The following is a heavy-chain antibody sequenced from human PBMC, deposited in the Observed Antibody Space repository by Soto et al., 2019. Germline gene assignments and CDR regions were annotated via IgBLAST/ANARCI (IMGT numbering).Heavy chain of an antibody. D-gene: IGHD3-16*02. CDR1: GFTFSTYA. V-gene: IGHV3-23*01. J-gene: IGHJ6*02. CDR2: IGSSDAYT. Sequence: ELRLLESGGGLVQSGGSLRLSCAASGFTFSTYAMSWVRRAPGKGLEWVSTIGSSDAYTYYVASVRGRFTISRDNFQSTLYLQMNSLRAEDTAVYYCTGALDLPPYYFYYGMDLWGQGTTVTVSS. CDR3: TGALDLPPYYFYYGMDL.